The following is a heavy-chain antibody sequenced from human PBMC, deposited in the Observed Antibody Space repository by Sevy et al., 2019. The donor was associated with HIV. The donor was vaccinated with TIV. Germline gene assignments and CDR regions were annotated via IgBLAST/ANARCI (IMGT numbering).Heavy chain of an antibody. D-gene: IGHD7-27*01. CDR1: GFTFRSYS. CDR3: ARPNSGLSEYEPLDNARFYGMDV. V-gene: IGHV3-21*01. Sequence: GGSLRLSCAASGFTFRSYSMNWVRQAPGRGLEWVSSITSSSSFIFYADSVKGRFTISRDNAKNSLFLQMKSLRAEDTAVYYCARPNSGLSEYEPLDNARFYGMDVWGQGTTVTVSS. J-gene: IGHJ6*02. CDR2: ITSSSSFI.